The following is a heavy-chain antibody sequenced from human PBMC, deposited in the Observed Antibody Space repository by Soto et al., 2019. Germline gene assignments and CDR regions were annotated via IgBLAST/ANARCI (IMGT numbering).Heavy chain of an antibody. CDR2: IWYHGTTK. CDR3: ARDVDRTSHLNWFDP. Sequence: GGSLRLSCAASGFSFTTYGMHWVRQAPGKGLEWVAVIWYHGTTKNYADSVKGRFTISRDISKNTVYLQMDSLKVEDTAVYYCARDVDRTSHLNWFDPWGQGVMVTVSS. V-gene: IGHV3-33*01. D-gene: IGHD5-12*01. CDR1: GFSFTTYG. J-gene: IGHJ5*02.